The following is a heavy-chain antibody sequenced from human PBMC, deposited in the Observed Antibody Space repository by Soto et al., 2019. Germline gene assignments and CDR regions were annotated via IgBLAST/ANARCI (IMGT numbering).Heavy chain of an antibody. J-gene: IGHJ5*02. Sequence: PSETLSLTCTVSGGSISSSSYYWGWIRQPPGKGLEWIGSIYYSGSTYYNPSLKSRVTISVDTSKNQFSLKLSSVTAADTAVYYCARQGSSSEAGWFDHWGQGTLVTVSS. CDR1: GGSISSSSYY. V-gene: IGHV4-39*01. CDR2: IYYSGST. CDR3: ARQGSSSEAGWFDH. D-gene: IGHD6-6*01.